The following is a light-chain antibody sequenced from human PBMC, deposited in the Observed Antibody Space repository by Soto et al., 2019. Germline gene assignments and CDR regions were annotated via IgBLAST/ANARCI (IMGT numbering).Light chain of an antibody. Sequence: DIQMTQSPSSVSASVGDRVTITCRASQDISKYLAWYQQKPGKAPNLLIYTASSLQSGVPSKFSGSGSGTHFTLTISSLQPEEFATYYCRQTNSVPLTFGGGTKVEIK. CDR1: QDISKY. V-gene: IGKV1-12*01. J-gene: IGKJ4*01. CDR2: TAS. CDR3: RQTNSVPLT.